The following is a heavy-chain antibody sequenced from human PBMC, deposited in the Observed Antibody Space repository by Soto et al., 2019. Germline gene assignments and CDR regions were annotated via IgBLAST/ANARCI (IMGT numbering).Heavy chain of an antibody. Sequence: EVQLVQSGAEVKKPGESLRISCKGSGYSFTSYWISWVRQMPGKGLEWMGRIDPSDSYTNYSPSFQGHVTISADKSISTAYLQWSSLKASDTAMHYCARRAGSGWYYYYYGMDVWGQGTTVTVSS. CDR2: IDPSDSYT. CDR3: ARRAGSGWYYYYYGMDV. D-gene: IGHD6-19*01. J-gene: IGHJ6*02. V-gene: IGHV5-10-1*03. CDR1: GYSFTSYW.